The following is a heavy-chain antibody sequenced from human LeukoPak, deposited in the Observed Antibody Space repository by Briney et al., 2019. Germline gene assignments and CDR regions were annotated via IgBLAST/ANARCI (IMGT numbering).Heavy chain of an antibody. CDR3: ASDRRSDSSGYAFDI. Sequence: QSGGSLRLSCAASGFTFSSYGMHWVRQAPGKGLEWVAVISYDGSNKYYADSVKGRFTISRDNSKNTLYLQMNSLGAEDTAFYYCASDRRSDSSGYAFDIWGQGTMVTVSS. V-gene: IGHV3-30*03. CDR2: ISYDGSNK. J-gene: IGHJ3*02. CDR1: GFTFSSYG. D-gene: IGHD3-22*01.